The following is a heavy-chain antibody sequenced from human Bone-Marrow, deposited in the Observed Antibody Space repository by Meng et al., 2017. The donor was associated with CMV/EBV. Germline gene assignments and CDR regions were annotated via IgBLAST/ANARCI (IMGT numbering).Heavy chain of an antibody. CDR1: GYTFTSYG. CDR2: ISAYNGNT. V-gene: IGHV1-18*01. J-gene: IGHJ6*02. CDR3: ARDRYYDPSGNYYYYYGMDV. Sequence: ASGKVSCKASGYTFTSYGISWVRQAPGQGLEWMGWISAYNGNTNYAQKLQGRVTMTTDTSTSTAYMELRSLRSDDTAVYYCARDRYYDPSGNYYYYYGMDVWGQGTTVTVSS. D-gene: IGHD3-3*01.